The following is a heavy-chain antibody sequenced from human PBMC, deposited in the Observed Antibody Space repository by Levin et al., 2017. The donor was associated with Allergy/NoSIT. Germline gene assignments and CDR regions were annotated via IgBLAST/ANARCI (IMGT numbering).Heavy chain of an antibody. CDR2: IYYSGST. D-gene: IGHD6-19*01. CDR3: ARLGSVGSSRRGSGWAPVIHYYYYGMDG. V-gene: IGHV4-39*01. Sequence: SETLSLTCTVSGGSISSSSYYWGWIRQPPGKGLEWIGSIYYSGSTYYNPSLKSRVTISVDTSKNQFSLKLSSVTAADTAVYYCARLGSVGSSRRGSGWAPVIHYYYYGMDGWGQGTTVTVSS. CDR1: GGSISSSSYY. J-gene: IGHJ6*02.